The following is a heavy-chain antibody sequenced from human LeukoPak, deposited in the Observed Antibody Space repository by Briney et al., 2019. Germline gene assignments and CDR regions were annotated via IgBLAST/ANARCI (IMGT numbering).Heavy chain of an antibody. CDR3: TRGGLDFDY. D-gene: IGHD3-10*01. J-gene: IGHJ4*02. Sequence: GGSLRLSCAASEFSFSSYAMSWVRQAPGKGLEWVGRIKSKTDGGTTDYAAPVKGRFTISRDDSKNTLYLQMNSLKTEDTAVYYCTRGGLDFDYWGQGTLVTVSS. CDR1: EFSFSSYA. CDR2: IKSKTDGGTT. V-gene: IGHV3-15*01.